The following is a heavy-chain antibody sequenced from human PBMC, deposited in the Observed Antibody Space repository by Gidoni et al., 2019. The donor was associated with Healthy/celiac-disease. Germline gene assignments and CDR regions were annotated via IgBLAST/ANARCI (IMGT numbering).Heavy chain of an antibody. J-gene: IGHJ3*02. Sequence: QVQLQESGPGLVKPSQTLSLTCTVSGGSISSGDYYWSWIRQPPGKGLEWNGYIYYSGSTYYNPSLKSRVTISVDTSKNQFSLKLSSVTAADTAVYYCASADIVVVPAAMLTGAFDIWGQGTMVTVSS. V-gene: IGHV4-30-4*01. D-gene: IGHD2-2*01. CDR1: GGSISSGDYY. CDR2: IYYSGST. CDR3: ASADIVVVPAAMLTGAFDI.